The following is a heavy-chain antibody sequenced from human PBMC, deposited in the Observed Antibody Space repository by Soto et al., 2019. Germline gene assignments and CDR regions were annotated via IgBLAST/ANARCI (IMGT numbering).Heavy chain of an antibody. CDR1: GFPFSNAW. J-gene: IGHJ4*02. CDR3: TTDLSGWKTGEFDY. CDR2: IKSKTDGGTT. D-gene: IGHD6-19*01. V-gene: IGHV3-15*01. Sequence: EVQLVESGGGLVKPGGSLRVSCAASGFPFSNAWMSWIRQAPGKGLEWVGRIKSKTDGGTTEYAAPVKGRFTISRNDSENTLYLQMNSLKTEDTAVYYCTTDLSGWKTGEFDYWGQGTLVTVSS.